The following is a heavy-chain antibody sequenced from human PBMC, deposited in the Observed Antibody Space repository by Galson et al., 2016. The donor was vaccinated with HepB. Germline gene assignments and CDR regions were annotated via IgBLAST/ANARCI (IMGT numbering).Heavy chain of an antibody. D-gene: IGHD3-9*01. CDR1: GGTVSSGTHY. CDR2: IYYSGNT. Sequence: SETLSLTCTVSGGTVSSGTHYWSWMRQPPGKDLEWIGNIYYSGNTNFNPSLKSQPSRSVDTSKNQFSLRLMSVGAADTPVYFWARFQVWFFDSWGPGVLVTVSS. CDR3: ARFQVWFFDS. V-gene: IGHV4-61*01. J-gene: IGHJ4*02.